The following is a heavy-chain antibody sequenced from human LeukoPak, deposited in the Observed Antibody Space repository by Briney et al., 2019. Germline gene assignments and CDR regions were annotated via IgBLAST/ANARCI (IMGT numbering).Heavy chain of an antibody. CDR1: GFTFTNYP. J-gene: IGHJ4*02. CDR2: ISYDVITK. D-gene: IGHD4/OR15-4a*01. V-gene: IGHV3-30-3*01. CDR3: AREDYGASGSSLGNLDY. Sequence: GSLRLSCSASGFTFTNYPIHWVRQAPGKGLEWVAVISYDVITKYYADSVKGRFTLPRDNSKNILFLQMDSLRAEDTAVYFCAREDYGASGSSLGNLDYWGQGTLVTVSS.